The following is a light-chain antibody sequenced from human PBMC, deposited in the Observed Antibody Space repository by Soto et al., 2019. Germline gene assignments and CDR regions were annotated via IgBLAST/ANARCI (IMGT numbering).Light chain of an antibody. V-gene: IGKV1-39*01. CDR1: QSISSY. J-gene: IGKJ1*01. CDR3: QQSYRTPRT. CDR2: AAS. Sequence: DIQMPQSPSSLSASVGDRVTITCRASQSISSYLNWYPQKPWKAPTLLIYAASRLQSGVPSRFSGRGSGTDFTRTISRPQPEDFATYYGQQSYRTPRTVGQGNKVYSK.